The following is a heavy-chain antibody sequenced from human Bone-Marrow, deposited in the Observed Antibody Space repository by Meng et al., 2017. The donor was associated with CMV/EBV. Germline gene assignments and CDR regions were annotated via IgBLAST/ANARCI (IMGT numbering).Heavy chain of an antibody. CDR1: GYTFTGYY. CDR3: ARGLPPESGSYFMDFDY. J-gene: IGHJ4*02. CDR2: INPNSGGT. Sequence: ASVKVSCKASGYTFTGYYMHWVRQAPGQGLEWMGWINPNSGGTNYAQKFQGRVTMTRDTSISTAYMELRSLRSDDTAVYYCARGLPPESGSYFMDFDYWGQGTLVNVSS. V-gene: IGHV1-2*02. D-gene: IGHD1-26*01.